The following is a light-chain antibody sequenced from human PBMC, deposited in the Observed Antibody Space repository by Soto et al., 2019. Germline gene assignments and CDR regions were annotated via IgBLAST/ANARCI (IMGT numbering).Light chain of an antibody. CDR1: SGSVSTNSY. CDR2: NTN. V-gene: IGLV8-61*01. J-gene: IGLJ3*02. CDR3: MLYVGGGFWV. Sequence: QTVVTQEPSFSVSPGGTVTLTCGLSSGSVSTNSYPSWYQQTPGQAPRTLIYNTNTLSSGVPDRFSGSILGNKAALTITGAQADDESDYYCMLYVGGGFWVFGGGTKLTVL.